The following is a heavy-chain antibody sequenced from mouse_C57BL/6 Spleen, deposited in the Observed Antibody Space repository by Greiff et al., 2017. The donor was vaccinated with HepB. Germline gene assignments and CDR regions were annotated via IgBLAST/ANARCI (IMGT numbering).Heavy chain of an antibody. CDR3: ARRDYGNPDY. Sequence: EVQLQQSGPELVKPGASVKISCKASGYTFTDYYMNWVKQSHGKSLEWIGDINPNNGGTSYNQKFKGKATLTVDKSSSTAYMELRSLTSEDSAVYYCARRDYGNPDYWGQGTTLTVSS. V-gene: IGHV1-26*01. J-gene: IGHJ2*01. D-gene: IGHD2-1*01. CDR1: GYTFTDYY. CDR2: INPNNGGT.